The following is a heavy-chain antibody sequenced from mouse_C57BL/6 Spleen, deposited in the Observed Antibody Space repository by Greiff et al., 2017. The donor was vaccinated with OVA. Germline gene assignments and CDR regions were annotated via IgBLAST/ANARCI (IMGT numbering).Heavy chain of an antibody. CDR3: ATYDYDAYYYAMDY. CDR2: IYPGSGST. J-gene: IGHJ4*01. CDR1: GYTFTSYW. V-gene: IGHV1-55*01. D-gene: IGHD2-4*01. Sequence: QVQLKQPGAELVKPGASVKMSCKASGYTFTSYWITWVKQRPGQGLEWIGDIYPGSGSTNYNEKFKSKATLTVDTSSSTAYMQLSSLTSEDSAVYYCATYDYDAYYYAMDYWGQGTSVTVSS.